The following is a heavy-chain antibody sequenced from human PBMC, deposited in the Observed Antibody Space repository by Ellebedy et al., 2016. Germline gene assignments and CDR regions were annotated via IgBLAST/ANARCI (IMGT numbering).Heavy chain of an antibody. CDR2: INHSGST. CDR3: ARGSAMGRFDY. Sequence: SETLSLTCAVYGGSFSGYYWSWIRQPPGKGLEWIGEINHSGSTNYNPSLKSRVTISVDTSKNQFSLKLSSVTAADTAVYYCARGSAMGRFDYWGQGTLVTVSS. CDR1: GGSFSGYY. J-gene: IGHJ4*02. V-gene: IGHV4-34*01. D-gene: IGHD5-18*01.